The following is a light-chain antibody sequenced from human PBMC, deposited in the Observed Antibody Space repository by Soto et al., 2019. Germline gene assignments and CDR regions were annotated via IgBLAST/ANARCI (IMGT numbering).Light chain of an antibody. CDR3: QRRSNWPGT. J-gene: IGKJ1*01. V-gene: IGKV3-11*01. Sequence: IVLTESPSTLSLSPLERASLSFRSIQSVSSYLAWYQQKPGQAPRLLIYDASNRATGIPARFSGSGSGTDFTLTISSLEPEDFAVYYCQRRSNWPGTFGQGTKVDIK. CDR1: QSVSSY. CDR2: DAS.